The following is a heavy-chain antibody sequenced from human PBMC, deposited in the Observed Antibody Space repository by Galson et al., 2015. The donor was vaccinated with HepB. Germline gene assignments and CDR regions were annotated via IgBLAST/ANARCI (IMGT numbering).Heavy chain of an antibody. J-gene: IGHJ6*02. CDR3: ARVQGSNYYYGMDV. CDR2: IYSGGST. V-gene: IGHV3-53*01. Sequence: SLRLSCAASGFTVSSNYMSWVRQAPGKGLEWVSGIYSGGSTYYADSVKGRFTISRDNSKNTLYLQMNSLRAEDTAVYYCARVQGSNYYYGMDVWGQGTTVTVSS. CDR1: GFTVSSNY.